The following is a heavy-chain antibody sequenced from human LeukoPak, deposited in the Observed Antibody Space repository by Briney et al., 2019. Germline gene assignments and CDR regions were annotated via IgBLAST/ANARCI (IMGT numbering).Heavy chain of an antibody. CDR2: ISAYNGNT. D-gene: IGHD3-3*01. CDR1: GYFLPSYG. CDR3: ARHDQSAYFDY. J-gene: IGHJ4*02. V-gene: IGHV1-18*01. Sequence: ASATVSCKAFGYFLPSYGITWVRQAPGQGLEWMGWISAYNGNTNYADKVQGRVTMTTDTSTSTAYMELRNLRSDDTAVYYCARHDQSAYFDYWGQGTLVTVSS.